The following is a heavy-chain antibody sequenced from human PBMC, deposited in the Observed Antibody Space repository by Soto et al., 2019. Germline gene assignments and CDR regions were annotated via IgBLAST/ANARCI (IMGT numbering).Heavy chain of an antibody. CDR1: GYSXNSLD. V-gene: IGHV1-8*01. J-gene: IGHJ4*02. CDR3: ARGVTAGVDY. Sequence: GXSXKVSFKASGYSXNSLDIHLVRQTTGQGLEWIGWMQPSSGRTGYAQKFQGRVTMTRDTSISTAYMELSSLTSDDTAFYYCARGVTAGVDYWGQGTLGTVS. CDR2: MQPSSGRT. D-gene: IGHD1-26*01.